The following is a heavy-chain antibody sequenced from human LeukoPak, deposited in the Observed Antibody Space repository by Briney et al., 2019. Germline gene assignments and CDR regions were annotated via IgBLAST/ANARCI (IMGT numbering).Heavy chain of an antibody. CDR3: AKGDY. V-gene: IGHV3-30*02. CDR2: IRHDGSNK. J-gene: IGHJ4*02. Sequence: GGSLRLSCAASAFTFTNYDLHWVRQAPGKGLEWVAFIRHDGSNKYYADSVKGRFTISRDNSKNTLYLQMNRLRAEDTAVYYCAKGDYWGQGAPVTVSS. CDR1: AFTFTNYD.